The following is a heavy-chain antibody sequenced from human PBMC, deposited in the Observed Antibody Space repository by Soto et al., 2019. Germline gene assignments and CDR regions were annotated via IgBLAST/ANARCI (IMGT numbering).Heavy chain of an antibody. V-gene: IGHV1-2*02. CDR1: GYTFTDYY. Sequence: QVQLVQSGAEVKKPGASVKVSCKPSGYTFTDYYLHWARQAPGQGLEWMGCISPYSGGTNAAQKFQGRVTMSSNPSISTVYMELSRLRSDDTALYLCARGSAITIFVVPSFFSMSLVVCGQGTTVLVSS. CDR2: ISPYSGGT. CDR3: ARGSAITIFVVPSFFSMSLVV. D-gene: IGHD3-3*01. J-gene: IGHJ6*02.